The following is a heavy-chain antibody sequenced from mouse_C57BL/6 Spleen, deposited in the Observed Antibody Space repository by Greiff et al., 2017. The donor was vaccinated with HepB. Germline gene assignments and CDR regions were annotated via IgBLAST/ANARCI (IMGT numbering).Heavy chain of an antibody. CDR3: ARGENYSNYDWYFDV. CDR1: GYAFTNYL. J-gene: IGHJ1*03. D-gene: IGHD2-5*01. Sequence: QVQLQQSGAELVRPGTSVKVSCKASGYAFTNYLIEWVKQRPGQGLEWIGVINPGSGGTNYNEKFKGKATLTADKSSSTAYMQLSSLTSEDSAVYFCARGENYSNYDWYFDVWGTGTTVTVSS. CDR2: INPGSGGT. V-gene: IGHV1-54*01.